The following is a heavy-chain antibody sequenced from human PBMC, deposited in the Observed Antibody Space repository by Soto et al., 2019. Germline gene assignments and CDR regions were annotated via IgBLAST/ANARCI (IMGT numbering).Heavy chain of an antibody. J-gene: IGHJ4*02. CDR1: GFTFSSYG. V-gene: IGHV3-30*18. CDR3: AKDSGYYPYYFDY. D-gene: IGHD3-22*01. CDR2: ISYDGSNK. Sequence: GGSLRRAGAASGFTFSSYGMHWVLQGPGKGLEWVAVISYDGSNKYYADSVKGRFTISRDNSKNTLYLQMNSLRAEDTAVYYCAKDSGYYPYYFDYWGQGTLVTVSS.